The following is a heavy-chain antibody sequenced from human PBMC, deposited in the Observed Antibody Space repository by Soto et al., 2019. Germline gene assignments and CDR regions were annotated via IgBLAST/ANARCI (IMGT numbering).Heavy chain of an antibody. CDR3: ARVLLWFGEPFRFDP. CDR1: GGSISSGDYY. D-gene: IGHD3-10*01. CDR2: IYYSGST. Sequence: SETLSLTCTVSGGSISSGDYYWSWIRQPPGKGLEWIGYIYYSGSTYYNPSLKSRVTISVDTSKNQFSLKLSSVTAADTAVYYCARVLLWFGEPFRFDPWGQGTLVTVSS. V-gene: IGHV4-30-4*01. J-gene: IGHJ5*02.